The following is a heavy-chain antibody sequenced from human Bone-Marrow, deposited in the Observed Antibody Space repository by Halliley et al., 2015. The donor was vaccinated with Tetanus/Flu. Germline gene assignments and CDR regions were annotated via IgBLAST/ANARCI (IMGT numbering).Heavy chain of an antibody. Sequence: WVPNIKQDGSETNYVDSVKGRFPLSRDNAKNSLYLQMNSLRAEDTAVYYCAFGDYYYYGLDVWGRGTTVSVSS. CDR3: AFGDYYYYGLDV. D-gene: IGHD3-16*01. CDR2: IKQDGSET. V-gene: IGHV3-7*03. J-gene: IGHJ6*02.